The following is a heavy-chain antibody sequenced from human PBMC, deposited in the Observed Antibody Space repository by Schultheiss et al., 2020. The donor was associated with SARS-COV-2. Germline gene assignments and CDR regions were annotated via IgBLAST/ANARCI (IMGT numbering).Heavy chain of an antibody. CDR2: IWYDGSNK. V-gene: IGHV3-33*01. CDR1: GFTFSSYG. J-gene: IGHJ6*02. Sequence: GESLKISCAASGFTFSSYGMHWVRQAPGKGLEWVAVIWYDGSNKYYADSVKGRFTISRDNSKNTLYLQMDSLRAEDTAVYYCARVSPLLDVWGQGTTVTVSS. CDR3: ARVSPLLDV.